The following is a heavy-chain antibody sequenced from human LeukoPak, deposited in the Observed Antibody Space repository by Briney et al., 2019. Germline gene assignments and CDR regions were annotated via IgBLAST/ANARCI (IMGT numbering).Heavy chain of an antibody. D-gene: IGHD3-10*01. CDR3: ARRRQELPPDY. Sequence: SETLSLTCTVSGGSISRDSYYWAWIRQPPGKGLEWIGSIHYSGSTHYNPSLQSRVTISVDTSKNQFSLKLSSVTAADTAVYYCARRRQELPPDYWGQGTLVTVSS. CDR2: IHYSGST. J-gene: IGHJ4*02. CDR1: GGSISRDSYY. V-gene: IGHV4-39*01.